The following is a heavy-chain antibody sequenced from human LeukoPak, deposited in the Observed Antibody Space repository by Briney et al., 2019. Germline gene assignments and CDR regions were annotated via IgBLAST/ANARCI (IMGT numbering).Heavy chain of an antibody. CDR1: GGSFSGYY. Sequence: SETLSLTCAVYGGSFSGYYWSWIRQPPGKGLEWIGEINHSGSTNYNPSLKSRVTISVDTSKNQLSLKLSSVTAADTAVYYCARHGRDIAGDYWGQGTLVTVSS. J-gene: IGHJ4*02. V-gene: IGHV4-34*01. D-gene: IGHD6-13*01. CDR3: ARHGRDIAGDY. CDR2: INHSGST.